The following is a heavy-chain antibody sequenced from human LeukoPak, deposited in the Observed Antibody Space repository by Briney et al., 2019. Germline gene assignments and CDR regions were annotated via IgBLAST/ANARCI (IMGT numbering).Heavy chain of an antibody. CDR1: GFTFSSYA. J-gene: IGHJ6*02. V-gene: IGHV3-23*01. Sequence: GGSLRRSCAASGFTFSSYAMSWVRQAPGKGLEWVSAISGSGGSTYYADSVKGRFTISRDNSKNTLYLQMNSLRAEDTAVYYCAKVLGYCSSTSCPSYYGMDVWGQGTTVTVSS. CDR3: AKVLGYCSSTSCPSYYGMDV. CDR2: ISGSGGST. D-gene: IGHD2-2*01.